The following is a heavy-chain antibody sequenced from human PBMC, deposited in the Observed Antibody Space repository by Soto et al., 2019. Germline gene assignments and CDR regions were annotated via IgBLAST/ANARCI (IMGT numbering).Heavy chain of an antibody. V-gene: IGHV3-33*01. J-gene: IGHJ3*02. CDR1: GFTFSSYG. CDR2: IWYDGSNK. Sequence: GGSLRLSCAASGFTFSSYGMHWVRQAPGKGLEWVAVIWYDGSNKYYADSVKGRFTISRDNSKNTLYLQMNSLRAEDTAVYYCARDRSSYCSGGSCYSGKPRDAFDIWGQGTMVTVSS. D-gene: IGHD2-15*01. CDR3: ARDRSSYCSGGSCYSGKPRDAFDI.